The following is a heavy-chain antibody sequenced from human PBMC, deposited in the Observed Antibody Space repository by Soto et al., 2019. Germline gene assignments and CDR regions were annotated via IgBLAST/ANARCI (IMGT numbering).Heavy chain of an antibody. CDR3: ARAPGYCSGGSCYYFDY. D-gene: IGHD2-15*01. V-gene: IGHV1-69*13. CDR2: IIPIFGTA. CDR1: GGTFSSYA. Sequence: SVKVSCKASGGTFSSYAISWVRQAPGQGLEWMGGIIPIFGTANYAQKFQGRVTITADESTSTAYMELSSLRSEDTAVYYCARAPGYCSGGSCYYFDYWGQGSLVTVSS. J-gene: IGHJ4*02.